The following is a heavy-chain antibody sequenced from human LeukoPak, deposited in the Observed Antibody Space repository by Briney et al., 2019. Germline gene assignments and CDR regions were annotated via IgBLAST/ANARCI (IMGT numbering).Heavy chain of an antibody. CDR3: ASRITVAGNYFDY. CDR2: IFYNEGT. D-gene: IGHD6-19*01. Sequence: SETLSLTCTVSSGSFRTYYWSWIRQPPGKGLEWIGYIFYNEGTSYNPSLKSRATISVDTSKNQFSLRLSSVTAADTAVYYCASRITVAGNYFDYWGQGTLVTVSS. J-gene: IGHJ4*02. V-gene: IGHV4-59*08. CDR1: SGSFRTYY.